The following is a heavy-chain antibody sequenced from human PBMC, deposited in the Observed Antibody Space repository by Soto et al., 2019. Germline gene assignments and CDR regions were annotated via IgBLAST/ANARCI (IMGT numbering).Heavy chain of an antibody. CDR1: GFTFTSSA. D-gene: IGHD2-2*01. J-gene: IGHJ3*02. CDR3: AAGGDIVLVPAAPNAFDI. Sequence: SVKVSCKASGFTFTSSAVQWVRQARGQRLEWIGWIVVGSGNTNYAQKFQERVTITRDMSTSTAYMELSSLRSEDTAVYYCAAGGDIVLVPAAPNAFDIWGQGTMVTVSS. V-gene: IGHV1-58*01. CDR2: IVVGSGNT.